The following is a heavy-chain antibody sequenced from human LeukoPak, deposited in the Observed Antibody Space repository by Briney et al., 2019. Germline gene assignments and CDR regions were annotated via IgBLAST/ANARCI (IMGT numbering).Heavy chain of an antibody. Sequence: PSETLSLTCTVSGGSISSYYWSWIRQPPGKGLEWIGYISYSGSTNYNPSLKSRVTMSVDTPKNQFSLKLSSVTAADTAVFYCARDSVGATHYFDYWGQGTLVTVSS. CDR1: GGSISSYY. CDR2: ISYSGST. J-gene: IGHJ4*02. V-gene: IGHV4-59*01. CDR3: ARDSVGATHYFDY. D-gene: IGHD1-26*01.